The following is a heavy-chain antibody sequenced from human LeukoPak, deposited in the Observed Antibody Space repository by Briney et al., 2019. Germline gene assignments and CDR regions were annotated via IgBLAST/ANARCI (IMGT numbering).Heavy chain of an antibody. CDR2: INAYNDNT. V-gene: IGHV1-18*01. CDR1: GYTFNSAG. Sequence: GASAKVSCKASGYTFNSAGISWVRQAPGQGLEWMGWINAYNDNTEYAEKLQGRVTMTTDTSTSTAYMELRSLRSDDTAVYYCARTTNSYYYYYYIDVWGKGTTVTVSS. J-gene: IGHJ6*03. CDR3: ARTTNSYYYYYYIDV. D-gene: IGHD1-26*01.